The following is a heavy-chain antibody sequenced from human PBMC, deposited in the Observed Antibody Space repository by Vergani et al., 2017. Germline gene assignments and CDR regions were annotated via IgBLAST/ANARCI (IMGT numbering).Heavy chain of an antibody. Sequence: QLQLQQSGPGLVKPSETLFLTCTVSADSICSGSYYWGWIRQPPGKSLEWIGSIYYSGLTYYNPSLKSRVAISVDTSKNQFSLKVTSVTAADTAVYFCARQXPGSGWSPGDFDDWGQGILVTVSS. J-gene: IGHJ4*02. CDR3: ARQXPGSGWSPGDFDD. V-gene: IGHV4-39*01. CDR2: IYYSGLT. CDR1: ADSICSGSYY. D-gene: IGHD6-19*01.